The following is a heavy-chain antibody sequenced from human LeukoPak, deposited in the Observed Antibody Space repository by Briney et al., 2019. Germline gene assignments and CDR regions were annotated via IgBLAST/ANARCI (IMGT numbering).Heavy chain of an antibody. CDR2: VSDTGRT. V-gene: IGHV4-59*11. J-gene: IGHJ4*02. Sequence: SETLSLTCTIFGGSISSHYWTWIRQPPGKTLEWIGYVSDTGRTKDNPSLKSRLTLSADTSKNQLSLRLSSVTAADTAVYYCARADDLFDYWGQGTLVTVSS. CDR1: GGSISSHY. CDR3: ARADDLFDY. D-gene: IGHD1-1*01.